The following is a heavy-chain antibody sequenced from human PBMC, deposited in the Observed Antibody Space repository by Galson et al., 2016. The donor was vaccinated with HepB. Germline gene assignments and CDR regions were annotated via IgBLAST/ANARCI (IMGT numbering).Heavy chain of an antibody. J-gene: IGHJ4*02. D-gene: IGHD2-2*01. Sequence: ETLSLTCTVSGGSISSGDFYWGWIRQAPGKGLEWIGSMHYTGNTYYSPSLLGRVTMSVDTSNNQLSLRLNYVTAADTAVYYCARVADSTCSNANCHRPNFDHWGQGALVTVSS. CDR2: MHYTGNT. V-gene: IGHV4-39*01. CDR3: ARVADSTCSNANCHRPNFDH. CDR1: GGSISSGDFY.